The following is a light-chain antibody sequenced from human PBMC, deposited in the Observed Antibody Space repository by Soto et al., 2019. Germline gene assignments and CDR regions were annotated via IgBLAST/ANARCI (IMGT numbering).Light chain of an antibody. CDR1: QNINDY. CDR3: QQYKNRPYT. Sequence: DIQMTQSPSTLSASVGDRVTITCRASQNINDYLAWYQQKPGKAPKLLIYKASRLQSEVQSKFSGSGSGTEFTLTITSLQPDDLATYYCQQYKNRPYTFGQGTNLEIK. J-gene: IGKJ2*01. V-gene: IGKV1-5*03. CDR2: KAS.